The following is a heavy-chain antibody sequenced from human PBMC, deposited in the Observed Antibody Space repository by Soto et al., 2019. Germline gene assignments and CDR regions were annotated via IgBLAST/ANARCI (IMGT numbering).Heavy chain of an antibody. CDR1: GYTFTSYY. CDR3: ARDRGGSHHYYYYGMDV. J-gene: IGHJ6*02. CDR2: INPSGGST. Sequence: ASVKVSCKXSGYTFTSYYMHWVRQAPGQGLEWMGIINPSGGSTSYAQKFQGRVTMTRDTSTSTVYMELSSLRSEDTAVYYCARDRGGSHHYYYYGMDVWGQGTTVTVSS. D-gene: IGHD2-15*01. V-gene: IGHV1-46*01.